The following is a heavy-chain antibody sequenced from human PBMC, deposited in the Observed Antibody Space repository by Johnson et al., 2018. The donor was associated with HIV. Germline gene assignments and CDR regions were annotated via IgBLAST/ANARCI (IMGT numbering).Heavy chain of an antibody. Sequence: QVQLVESGGRLVQPGGSLRLSCAASGFTFSDYYMSWIRQAPGKGLEWVSYISSSGSTIYYADCVKGRFTISRDNAKNSLSLQMNSLRAEDTAVYYCAKDARTRWELEPDAFDIWGQVTMVTVSS. J-gene: IGHJ3*02. CDR2: ISSSGSTI. CDR3: AKDARTRWELEPDAFDI. D-gene: IGHD1-26*01. CDR1: GFTFSDYY. V-gene: IGHV3-11*04.